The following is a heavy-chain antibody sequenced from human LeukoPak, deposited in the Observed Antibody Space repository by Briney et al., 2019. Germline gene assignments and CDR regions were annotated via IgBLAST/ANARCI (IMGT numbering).Heavy chain of an antibody. CDR3: ARTPLAADTSYFDY. J-gene: IGHJ4*02. D-gene: IGHD6-25*01. CDR2: IYHSGST. CDR1: GYSISSGYY. Sequence: SETLSLTCAVSGYSISSGYYWGWIRQPPGKGLEWIGSIYHSGSTYYNPSLKSRVTISVDTSKNQFSLKLSSVTAADTAVYYCARTPLAADTSYFDYWGPGTLVTVSS. V-gene: IGHV4-38-2*01.